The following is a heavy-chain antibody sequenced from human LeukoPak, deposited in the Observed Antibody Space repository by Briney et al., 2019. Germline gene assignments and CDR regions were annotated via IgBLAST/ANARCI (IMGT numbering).Heavy chain of an antibody. J-gene: IGHJ4*02. CDR1: GYTFTGYY. CDR2: ISAYNGNT. V-gene: IGHV1-18*04. Sequence: ASVKVSCKASGYTFTGYYMHWVRQAPGQGLEWMGWISAYNGNTNYAQKLQGRVTMTTDTSTSTAYMELRSLRSDDTAVYYCARRDYDLDYWGQGTLVTVSS. D-gene: IGHD4-17*01. CDR3: ARRDYDLDY.